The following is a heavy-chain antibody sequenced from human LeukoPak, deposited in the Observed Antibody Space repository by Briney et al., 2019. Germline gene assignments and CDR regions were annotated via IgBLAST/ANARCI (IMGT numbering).Heavy chain of an antibody. CDR2: INHSGST. CDR1: GGSFSGYY. D-gene: IGHD3-9*01. Sequence: SETLSLTCAVYGGSFSGYYWSWIRQPPGKGLEWIGEINHSGSTNYNPSLKSRVTISVDTSKNQFSLKLSSVTAADTAVYYCARHGYFDWLFDAFDIWGQGTMVTVSS. CDR3: ARHGYFDWLFDAFDI. V-gene: IGHV4-34*01. J-gene: IGHJ3*02.